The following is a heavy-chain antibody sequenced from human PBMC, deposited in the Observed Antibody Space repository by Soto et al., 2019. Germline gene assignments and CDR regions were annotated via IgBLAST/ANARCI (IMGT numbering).Heavy chain of an antibody. V-gene: IGHV3-23*01. CDR2: ISGSGDNT. D-gene: IGHD2-15*01. CDR1: GFTFSSYV. J-gene: IGHJ6*02. Sequence: EVQLLESGGGLVQPGGSLRLSCAASGFTFSSYVMSWVRQAPGKGLEWVSGISGSGDNTYYADSVKGRFTISRDNAKNYVSLQINSLRPEDAALYYCARDRIGRFYAIDVWGQGTTVTVSS. CDR3: ARDRIGRFYAIDV.